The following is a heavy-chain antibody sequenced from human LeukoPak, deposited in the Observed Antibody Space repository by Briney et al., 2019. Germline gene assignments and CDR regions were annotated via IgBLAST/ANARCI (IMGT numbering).Heavy chain of an antibody. D-gene: IGHD3-3*01. CDR1: GGSFSGYY. CDR3: ARGGAHYDFWSGRPHDAFDI. V-gene: IGHV4-34*01. CDR2: INHSGST. Sequence: ASETLSLTCAVYGGSFSGYYWSWIRQPPGKGLEWIGEINHSGSTNYNPSLKSRVTISVDTSKNQFSLKLSSVTAADTAVYYCARGGAHYDFWSGRPHDAFDIWGQGTMVTVSS. J-gene: IGHJ3*02.